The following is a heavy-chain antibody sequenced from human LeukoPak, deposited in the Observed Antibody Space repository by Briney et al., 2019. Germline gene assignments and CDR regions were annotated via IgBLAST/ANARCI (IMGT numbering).Heavy chain of an antibody. CDR2: IYYSGST. J-gene: IGHJ3*02. Sequence: SHTLSLTCTVSGGSISSGGYYWIWIRPHPGKGLEWIGYIYYSGSTYYNPSLKSRVTISVDTSKNQFSLKLSSVTAADTAVYYCAREEPKTTAAMGRAFDIWGQGTMVTVSS. V-gene: IGHV4-31*03. CDR1: GGSISSGGYY. D-gene: IGHD4-17*01. CDR3: AREEPKTTAAMGRAFDI.